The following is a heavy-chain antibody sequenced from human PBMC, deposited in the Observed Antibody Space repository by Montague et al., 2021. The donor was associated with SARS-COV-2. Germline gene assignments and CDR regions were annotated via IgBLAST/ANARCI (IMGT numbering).Heavy chain of an antibody. V-gene: IGHV4-59*01. CDR1: GGSISSYY. D-gene: IGHD1-1*01. J-gene: IGHJ4*02. Sequence: SETLSLTCEVSGGSISSYYWSWIRQSPGKGLEWIGYVHYTGSTKYNPSLKTRVTLSLDTPKKHCSLKLKSVTAADTAVYYCARAQNTCFIANCVNYFEVWGLGALVIVSS. CDR3: ARAQNTCFIANCVNYFEV. CDR2: VHYTGST.